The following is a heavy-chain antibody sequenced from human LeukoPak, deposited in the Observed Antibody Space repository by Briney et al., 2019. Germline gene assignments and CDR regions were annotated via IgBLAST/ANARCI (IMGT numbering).Heavy chain of an antibody. V-gene: IGHV4-59*01. Sequence: PSETLSLTCTVSGASITSDHWSWIRQPPGKGLEWIGYIYYSGSTNYNPSLKSRVTISVDTSKNQFSLKLSSVTAADTAVYYCARVGYTYGPFDYWGQGTLVTVSS. CDR3: ARVGYTYGPFDY. CDR1: GASITSDH. D-gene: IGHD5-18*01. J-gene: IGHJ4*02. CDR2: IYYSGST.